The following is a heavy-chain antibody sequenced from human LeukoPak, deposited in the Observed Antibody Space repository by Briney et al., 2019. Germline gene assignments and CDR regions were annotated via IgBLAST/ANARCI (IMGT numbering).Heavy chain of an antibody. CDR2: ISSSSSYI. Sequence: GGSLRLSCAASGFTFSSYSMNWVRQAPGKGLEWVSSISSSSSYIYYADSVKGRFTISRDNAKNSLYLQMNSLRAEDTAVYYCASRAVAEADYWGQGTLVTVSS. D-gene: IGHD6-19*01. V-gene: IGHV3-21*03. CDR1: GFTFSSYS. CDR3: ASRAVAEADY. J-gene: IGHJ4*02.